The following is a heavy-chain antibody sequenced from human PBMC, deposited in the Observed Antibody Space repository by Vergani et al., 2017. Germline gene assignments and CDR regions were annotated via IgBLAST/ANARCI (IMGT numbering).Heavy chain of an antibody. CDR1: GFTFSDYY. CDR2: ISSSSSYT. V-gene: IGHV3-11*06. J-gene: IGHJ4*02. D-gene: IGHD1-26*01. Sequence: QVQLVESGGGLVKPGGSLRLSCAASGFTFSDYYMSWIRQAPGKGLEWVSYISSSSSYTNDADSVKGRFTISRDNAKNSLYLQMNSLRAEDTAVYYCARDKSGSYDRGVDYWGQGTLVTVSS. CDR3: ARDKSGSYDRGVDY.